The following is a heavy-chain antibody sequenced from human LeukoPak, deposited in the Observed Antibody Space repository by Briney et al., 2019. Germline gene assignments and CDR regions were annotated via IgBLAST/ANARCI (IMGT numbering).Heavy chain of an antibody. CDR2: INHSGST. CDR3: ARGKMGLLRYYDY. CDR1: GGSFSGYY. J-gene: IGHJ4*02. Sequence: SETLSLTCAVYGGSFSGYYWSWIRQPPGKGLEWTGEINHSGSTNYNPSLKSRVTISVDTSKNQFSLKLSSVTAADTAVYYCARGKMGLLRYYDYWGQGTLVTVSS. V-gene: IGHV4-34*01. D-gene: IGHD3-9*01.